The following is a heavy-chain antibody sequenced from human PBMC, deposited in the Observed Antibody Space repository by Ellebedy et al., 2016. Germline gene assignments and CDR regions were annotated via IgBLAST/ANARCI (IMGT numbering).Heavy chain of an antibody. V-gene: IGHV3-23*01. CDR3: ARVRYIVGATVHYYYMDV. Sequence: GESLKISXAASGFTFTSYAMSWVRQAPGKGLEWVSAMSGSGGSTYYADSVKGRFTISRDNSKNTLYLQMNSLRAEDTAVYYCARVRYIVGATVHYYYMDVWGKGTTVTASS. CDR1: GFTFTSYA. D-gene: IGHD1-26*01. CDR2: MSGSGGST. J-gene: IGHJ6*03.